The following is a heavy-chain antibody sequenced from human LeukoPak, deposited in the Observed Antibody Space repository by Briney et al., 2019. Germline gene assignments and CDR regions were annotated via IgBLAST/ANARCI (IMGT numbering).Heavy chain of an antibody. D-gene: IGHD5-12*01. Sequence: PSETLSLTCTVSGGSISSGSYYWSWIRQPAGKGLEWIGRIYTSGSTNYSPSLKSRVTISLDASQNQFSLRLTSVTAADTATYSCARTPTGGYGQLSWGQGTQVTVSS. CDR2: IYTSGST. J-gene: IGHJ5*02. V-gene: IGHV4-61*02. CDR3: ARTPTGGYGQLS. CDR1: GGSISSGSYY.